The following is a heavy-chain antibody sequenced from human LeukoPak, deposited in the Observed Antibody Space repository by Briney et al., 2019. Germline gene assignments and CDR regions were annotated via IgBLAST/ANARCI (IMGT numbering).Heavy chain of an antibody. J-gene: IGHJ4*02. D-gene: IGHD1-26*01. V-gene: IGHV3-7*02. Sequence: GGSLRLSCAASGFSFSTYWMNWVRQAPGKGLEWVANIKQDGREKYYVDSVKGRFTISRDNAKNSLSLQMNSLRAEDTALYYYVPGSHWGQGILVTVSS. CDR3: VPGSH. CDR2: IKQDGREK. CDR1: GFSFSTYW.